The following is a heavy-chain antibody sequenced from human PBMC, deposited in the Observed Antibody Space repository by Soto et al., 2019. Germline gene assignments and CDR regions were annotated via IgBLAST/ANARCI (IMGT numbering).Heavy chain of an antibody. J-gene: IGHJ4*02. V-gene: IGHV3-53*01. D-gene: IGHD1-26*01. Sequence: EVQLVESGGRLIRPGGSLRLSCSASGFSVSNHFMNWVRQAPGKGLEWVSVIYSGGSTYYTDSVKGRFTISRDISKNTVYLQTNSLRAEDTAVYYCARSGSYVNGFDSWGQGTLVTVSS. CDR2: IYSGGST. CDR3: ARSGSYVNGFDS. CDR1: GFSVSNHF.